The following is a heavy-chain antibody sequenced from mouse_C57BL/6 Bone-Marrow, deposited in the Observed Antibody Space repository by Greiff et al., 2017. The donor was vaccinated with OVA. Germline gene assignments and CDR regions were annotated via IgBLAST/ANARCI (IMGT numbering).Heavy chain of an antibody. V-gene: IGHV5-9*01. D-gene: IGHD2-3*01. CDR3: ARRDGYYDYFDY. CDR2: ISGGGGNT. J-gene: IGHJ2*01. Sequence: EVQVVESGGGLVKPGGSLKLSCAASGFTFSSYTMSWVRQTPEKRLEWVATISGGGGNTYYPDSVKGRFTISRDNAKNTLYLQMSSLRSEDTALYYCARRDGYYDYFDYWGQGTTLTVFS. CDR1: GFTFSSYT.